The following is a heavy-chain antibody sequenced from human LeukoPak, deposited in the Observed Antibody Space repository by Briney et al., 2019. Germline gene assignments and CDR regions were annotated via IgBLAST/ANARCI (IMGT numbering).Heavy chain of an antibody. CDR3: ARVSYSNYDYYYYYMDV. V-gene: IGHV7-4-1*02. J-gene: IGHJ6*03. CDR1: GYTFTSYA. Sequence: ASVKVSCKASGYTFTSYAMNWVRQPPGQGLEWMGWINTNTGNPTYAQGFTGRFVFSLDTSVSTAYLQISSLKAEDTAVYYCARVSYSNYDYYYYYMDVWGKGTTVTVSS. CDR2: INTNTGNP. D-gene: IGHD4-11*01.